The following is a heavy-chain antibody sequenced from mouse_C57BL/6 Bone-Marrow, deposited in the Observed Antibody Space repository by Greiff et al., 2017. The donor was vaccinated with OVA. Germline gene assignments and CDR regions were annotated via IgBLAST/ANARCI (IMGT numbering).Heavy chain of an antibody. V-gene: IGHV1-64*01. CDR2: IHPNSGST. CDR3: ARFYEDYAMDY. D-gene: IGHD1-1*01. Sequence: VQLQQPGAELVKPGASVKLSCKASGYTFTSYWMHWVKQRPGQGLEWIGMIHPNSGSTNYNEKFKSKATLTVDKSSSTAYMQLSSLTSEDSAVYYCARFYEDYAMDYWGQGTSVTVSS. CDR1: GYTFTSYW. J-gene: IGHJ4*01.